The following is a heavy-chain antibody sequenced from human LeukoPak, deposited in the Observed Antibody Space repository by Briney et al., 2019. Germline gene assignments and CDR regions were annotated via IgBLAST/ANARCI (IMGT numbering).Heavy chain of an antibody. CDR1: GFTFSSYD. V-gene: IGHV3-13*01. CDR2: IGTAGDT. J-gene: IGHJ3*02. CDR3: ARASHIVATIAAFDI. Sequence: GGSLRLSCAASGFTFSSYDMHWVRQATGKGLEWVSAIGTAGDTYYPGSVKGRFTISRENAKNSLYLQMNSLRAGDTAVYYCARASHIVATIAAFDIWGQGTMATVSS. D-gene: IGHD5-12*01.